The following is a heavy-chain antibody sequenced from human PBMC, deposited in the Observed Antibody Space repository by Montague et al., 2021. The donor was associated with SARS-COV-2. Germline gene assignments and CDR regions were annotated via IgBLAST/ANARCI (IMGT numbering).Heavy chain of an antibody. CDR2: ISYEGSKR. V-gene: IGHV3-33*03. Sequence: SLRLSCAAAGFTFNNHRMHWVRQAPGKGLEWVAYISYEGSKRDYADSVRGRFTISRDGSKNTLYLQMNSLRVEDTATYYCAKSKVVFMLYVMRDHFDLWGQGTMVTVAS. CDR3: AKSKVVFMLYVMRDHFDL. CDR1: GFTFNNHR. J-gene: IGHJ4*02. D-gene: IGHD2-8*01.